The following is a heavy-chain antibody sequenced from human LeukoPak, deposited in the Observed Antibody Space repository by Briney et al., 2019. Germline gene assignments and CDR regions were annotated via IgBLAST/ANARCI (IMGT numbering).Heavy chain of an antibody. J-gene: IGHJ4*02. CDR1: GGSFSGYY. V-gene: IGHV4-34*01. CDR2: INHSGST. D-gene: IGHD6-13*01. Sequence: SETLSLTCAVYGGSFSGYYWSWIRQPPGKGLEWIGEINHSGSTNYNPSLKSRVTISVDTSKNQFSLKLSSVTAADTAVYYCARGAGGYSSSWYRDWGQGTLVTVSS. CDR3: ARGAGGYSSSWYRD.